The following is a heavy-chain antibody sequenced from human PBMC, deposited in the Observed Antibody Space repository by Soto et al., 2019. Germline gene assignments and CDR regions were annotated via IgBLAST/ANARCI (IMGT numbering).Heavy chain of an antibody. J-gene: IGHJ3*02. CDR3: ASSDSSSGLFDAFDI. CDR1: GFTFSSYA. V-gene: IGHV3-30-3*01. CDR2: ISYDGSNK. D-gene: IGHD6-6*01. Sequence: GGSLRLSCAASGFTFSSYAMHWVRQAPGKGLEWVAVISYDGSNKYYADSVKGRFTISRDNSKNTLYLQMNSLRAEDTAVYYCASSDSSSGLFDAFDIWGQGTMVTVSS.